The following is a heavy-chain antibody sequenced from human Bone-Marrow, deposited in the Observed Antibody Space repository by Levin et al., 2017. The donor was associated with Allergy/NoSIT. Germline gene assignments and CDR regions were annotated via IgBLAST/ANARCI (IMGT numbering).Heavy chain of an antibody. V-gene: IGHV3-48*01. CDR2: ITASSSTK. D-gene: IGHD1-26*01. CDR1: GFAFSSHD. Sequence: GESLKISCVATGFAFSSHDMNWVRQAPGKGLEWVSYITASSSTKYYADSVKGRFTISRDNVKNSLYLQMDSLRAEDTAVYYCADGADVWGQGTTVTVSS. CDR3: ADGADV. J-gene: IGHJ6*02.